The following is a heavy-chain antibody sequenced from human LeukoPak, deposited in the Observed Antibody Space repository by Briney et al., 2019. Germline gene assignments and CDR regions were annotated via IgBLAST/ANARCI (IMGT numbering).Heavy chain of an antibody. Sequence: GGSLRLSCAASGFTFSSYSMNWVRQAPGKGLEWVSSISSSSTYIFYADSVKGRFTISRDNAKSSLYLQMNSLRAEDTAVYYCARAGQQQLVKAEPRNYYYYYMDVWGKGTTVTVSS. CDR2: ISSSSTYI. D-gene: IGHD6-13*01. J-gene: IGHJ6*03. CDR1: GFTFSSYS. V-gene: IGHV3-21*01. CDR3: ARAGQQQLVKAEPRNYYYYYMDV.